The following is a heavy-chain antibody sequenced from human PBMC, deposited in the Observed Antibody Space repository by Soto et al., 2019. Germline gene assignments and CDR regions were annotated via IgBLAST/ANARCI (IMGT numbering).Heavy chain of an antibody. CDR2: IGSGSP. D-gene: IGHD6-13*01. Sequence: PRGSLSLYCADSGLTFSGYALTLVLHAPGKGLEWVSAIGSGSPFYADSVKGRFTISRDNANSMLYLQMNSLRSDDTAVYFCAQDLGSSWYHYNSFAPGGQGT. CDR1: GLTFSGYA. J-gene: IGHJ5*02. V-gene: IGHV3-23*01. CDR3: AQDLGSSWYHYNSFAP.